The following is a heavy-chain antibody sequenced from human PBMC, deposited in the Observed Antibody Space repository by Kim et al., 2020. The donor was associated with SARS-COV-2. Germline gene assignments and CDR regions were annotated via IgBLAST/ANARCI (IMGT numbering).Heavy chain of an antibody. CDR3: ARAYGKQTLIAGATTGDFDV. CDR1: GGTFSSHG. Sequence: SVKVSCKASGGTFSSHGISWVRQAPGQGLEWMGGSIPVFDTTNYAQKFQGRVTITADESTSTAYMELNSLRSEDTAVYYCARAYGKQTLIAGATTGDFDVWGQGTLVTVSS. D-gene: IGHD6-25*01. J-gene: IGHJ4*02. CDR2: SIPVFDTT. V-gene: IGHV1-69*13.